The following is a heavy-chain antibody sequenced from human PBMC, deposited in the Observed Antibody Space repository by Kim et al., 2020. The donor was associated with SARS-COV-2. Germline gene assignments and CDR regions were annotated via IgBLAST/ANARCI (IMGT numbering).Heavy chain of an antibody. CDR3: ARDPGSSGYYAEYFQH. V-gene: IGHV3-66*01. J-gene: IGHJ1*01. Sequence: VKGRFTISRDNSKNTLYLQMNSLRAEDTAVYYCARDPGSSGYYAEYFQHWGQGTLVTVSS. D-gene: IGHD3-22*01.